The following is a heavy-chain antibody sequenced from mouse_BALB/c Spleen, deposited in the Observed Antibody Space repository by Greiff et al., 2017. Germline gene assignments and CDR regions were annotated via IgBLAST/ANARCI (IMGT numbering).Heavy chain of an antibody. D-gene: IGHD2-1*01. CDR2: INPGSGGT. Sequence: QVQLQQSGAELVRPGTSVKVSCKASGYAFTNYLIEWVKQRPGQGLEWIGVINPGSGGTNYNEKFKGKATLTADKSSSTAYMQLSSLTSDDSAVYFCARREGNYDYAMDYWGQGTSVTVSS. V-gene: IGHV1-54*03. J-gene: IGHJ4*01. CDR1: GYAFTNYL. CDR3: ARREGNYDYAMDY.